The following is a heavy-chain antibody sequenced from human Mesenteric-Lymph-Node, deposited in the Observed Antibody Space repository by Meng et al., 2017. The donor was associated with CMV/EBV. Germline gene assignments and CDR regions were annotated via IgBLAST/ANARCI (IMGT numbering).Heavy chain of an antibody. J-gene: IGHJ4*02. V-gene: IGHV4-39*07. D-gene: IGHD3-3*01. CDR2: IYYSGST. Sequence: SGGSISSSSYYWGWIRQPPGKGLEWIGNIYYSGSTYYNPSLKSRLSISIDTSKNQFSLKLSSMTAADTAVYYCAREGYDFWSGSDYWGQGRLVTVSS. CDR3: AREGYDFWSGSDY. CDR1: GGSISSSSYY.